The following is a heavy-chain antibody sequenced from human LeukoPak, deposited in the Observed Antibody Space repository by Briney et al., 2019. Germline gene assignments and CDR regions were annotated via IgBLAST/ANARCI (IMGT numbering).Heavy chain of an antibody. CDR1: GFTFSGYS. D-gene: IGHD3-16*02. V-gene: IGHV3-23*01. J-gene: IGHJ6*02. CDR2: LGRTGEYK. Sequence: GGSLRLSCAASGFTFSGYSMSWVRQAPGKGLEWVAGLGRTGEYKYYADSVKGRFTISRDNSKDTVSLQMNSPRPEDPAKFYCVKDRPRDTRMPMDAWGQGTTVTVSS. CDR3: VKDRPRDTRMPMDA.